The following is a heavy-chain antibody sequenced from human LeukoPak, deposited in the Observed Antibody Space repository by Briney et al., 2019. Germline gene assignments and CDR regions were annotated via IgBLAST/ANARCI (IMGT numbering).Heavy chain of an antibody. Sequence: GSLRLSSAASGFPFIGYAINWVRQAPGKGLEWVAVITSDGTNKYYADSVKGRFTISRDNSKNTLYLQMNSLRTEDTAVYYCARHRGPSLYSSGYFDYWGQGTLVTVSS. CDR1: GFPFIGYA. J-gene: IGHJ4*02. CDR3: ARHRGPSLYSSGYFDY. CDR2: ITSDGTNK. V-gene: IGHV3-30-3*01. D-gene: IGHD3-22*01.